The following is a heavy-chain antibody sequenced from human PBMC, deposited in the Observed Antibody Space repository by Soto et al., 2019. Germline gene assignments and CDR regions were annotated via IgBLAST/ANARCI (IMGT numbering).Heavy chain of an antibody. CDR3: ARPMSGSYSYYGMDV. J-gene: IGHJ6*02. V-gene: IGHV5-51*01. CDR2: IYPGDSDT. CDR1: GYSFTSYW. D-gene: IGHD1-26*01. Sequence: GESLKISCKGSGYSFTSYWIGWVRQMPGKGLGWMGIIYPGDSDTRYSPSFQGQVTISADKSISTAYLQWSSLKASDTAMYYCARPMSGSYSYYGMDVWGQGTTVTVSS.